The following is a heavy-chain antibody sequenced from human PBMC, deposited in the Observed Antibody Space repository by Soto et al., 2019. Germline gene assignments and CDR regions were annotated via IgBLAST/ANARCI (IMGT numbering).Heavy chain of an antibody. D-gene: IGHD5-12*01. CDR3: LRGNTGYGNFDS. CDR2: IRGFSPYT. CDR1: GFTFRTYT. J-gene: IGHJ4*02. Sequence: GGSLRLSCISSGFTFRTYTMNWVRQAPGKGLEWVSGIRGFSPYTFYAESVKGRFTISRDNAKNSLYLQMNSLGAEDTAIYYCLRGNTGYGNFDSWGQGTLVTVSS. V-gene: IGHV3-21*01.